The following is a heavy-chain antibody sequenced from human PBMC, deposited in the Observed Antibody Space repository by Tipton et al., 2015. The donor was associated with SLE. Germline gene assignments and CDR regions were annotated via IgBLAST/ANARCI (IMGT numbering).Heavy chain of an antibody. CDR1: GFNFSTYG. Sequence: QLVQSGGGLVQPGRSLRLSCAASGFNFSTYGMHWVRQAPDKGLEWVAFIRYDGSNKYYADSVKGRFTISRDNSKNTLHLQMNSLRAEDTAVYYCVKVMIYRPMVTTYYYVMDVWGQGTAVTVSS. CDR2: IRYDGSNK. D-gene: IGHD4-17*01. CDR3: VKVMIYRPMVTTYYYVMDV. V-gene: IGHV3-30*02. J-gene: IGHJ6*02.